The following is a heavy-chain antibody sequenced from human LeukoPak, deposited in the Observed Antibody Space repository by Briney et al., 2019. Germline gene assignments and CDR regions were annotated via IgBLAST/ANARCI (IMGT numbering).Heavy chain of an antibody. CDR1: GITLSNYG. J-gene: IGHJ4*02. Sequence: GGSLRLSCAVSGITLSNYGMSWVRQAPGKGLEWFAGISDSAGSTNYADSVKGRFTISRDNHKNTLYLQMNSLRAEDTAVYFCAKRGVVIRVILVGFHKEAYYFDSWGQGALVTVSS. D-gene: IGHD3-10*01. CDR3: AKRGVVIRVILVGFHKEAYYFDS. V-gene: IGHV3-23*01. CDR2: ISDSAGST.